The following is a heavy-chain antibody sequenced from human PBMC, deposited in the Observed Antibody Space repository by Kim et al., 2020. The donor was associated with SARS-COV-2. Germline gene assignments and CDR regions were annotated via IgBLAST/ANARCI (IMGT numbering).Heavy chain of an antibody. CDR3: ARDGYDSSGHNWFDP. Sequence: PSLTGRVTISVDTSKNQFSLKLSSVTAADTAVYYCARDGYDSSGHNWFDPWGQGTLVTVSS. V-gene: IGHV4-59*01. D-gene: IGHD3-22*01. J-gene: IGHJ5*02.